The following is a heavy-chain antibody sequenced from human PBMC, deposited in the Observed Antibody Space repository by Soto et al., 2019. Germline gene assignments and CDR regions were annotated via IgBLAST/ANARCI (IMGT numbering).Heavy chain of an antibody. Sequence: EEQLVESGGGLVQPGGSLTLSCAASGFTFSDYYMEWVRQAPGKGLEWVARSRNKAKSYTTDYAASVKGRFTISRDLSKNSLYLQKNNLKTEDTAVYYCSKLEGGWGQGTLVTVSS. J-gene: IGHJ4*02. CDR2: SRNKAKSYTT. CDR1: GFTFSDYY. D-gene: IGHD3-3*01. CDR3: SKLEGG. V-gene: IGHV3-72*01.